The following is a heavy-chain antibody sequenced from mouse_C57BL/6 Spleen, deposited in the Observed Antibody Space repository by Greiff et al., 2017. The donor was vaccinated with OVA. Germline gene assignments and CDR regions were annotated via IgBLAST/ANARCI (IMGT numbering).Heavy chain of an antibody. J-gene: IGHJ1*03. D-gene: IGHD1-1*01. CDR1: GYTFTSYW. CDR2: IDPNSGGT. CDR3: ASWGYGSSYWYFDV. V-gene: IGHV1-72*01. Sequence: QVQLQQPGAELVKPGASVKLSCKASGYTFTSYWMHWVKQRPGRGLEWIGRIDPNSGGTKYNEKFKSKATLTVDKPSSSACMQLSGLTCEDSAVYYCASWGYGSSYWYFDVWGTGTTVTVSS.